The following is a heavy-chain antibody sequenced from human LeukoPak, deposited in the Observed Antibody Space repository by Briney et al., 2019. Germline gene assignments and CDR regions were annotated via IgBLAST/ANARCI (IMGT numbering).Heavy chain of an antibody. CDR1: GFTFSDYY. CDR2: ISSSGSTI. Sequence: PGGSLRLSCAASGFTFSDYYMSWIRQAPGKGLEWVSYISSSGSTICYADSVKGRFTISRDNAKNSLYLQMNSLRAEDTAVYYCARRITSSDAFDIWGQGTMVTVSS. J-gene: IGHJ3*02. V-gene: IGHV3-11*04. CDR3: ARRITSSDAFDI. D-gene: IGHD1-20*01.